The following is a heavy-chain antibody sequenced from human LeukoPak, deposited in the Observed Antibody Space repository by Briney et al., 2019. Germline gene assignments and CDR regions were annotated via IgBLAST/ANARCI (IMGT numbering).Heavy chain of an antibody. Sequence: NTSETRSLTWTVSGGSISSYYWSCIRQPAGKGLEWLGRIYTGGSTNYNSSLKSRVTMSVNTSKNQFSLNLSSVTAAGTAVYYCARNGYSNYLIPGYYYYGMDVWGQGTTVTVSS. V-gene: IGHV4-4*07. CDR3: ARNGYSNYLIPGYYYYGMDV. D-gene: IGHD4-11*01. CDR2: IYTGGST. CDR1: GGSISSYY. J-gene: IGHJ6*02.